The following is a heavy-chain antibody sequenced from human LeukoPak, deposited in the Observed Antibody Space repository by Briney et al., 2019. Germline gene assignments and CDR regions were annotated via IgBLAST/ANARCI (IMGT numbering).Heavy chain of an antibody. CDR3: ARGAPGSYCSGGSCPYFDY. Sequence: GASVKVSCKASGYTFIGYDINWVRQATGQGLEWMGWMNPNTGNTGYAQKFRGRVTMTRNTSISTASMELSGLTSEDTALYYCARGAPGSYCSGGSCPYFDYWGQGTLVSVSS. CDR2: MNPNTGNT. D-gene: IGHD2-15*01. CDR1: GYTFIGYD. J-gene: IGHJ4*02. V-gene: IGHV1-8*01.